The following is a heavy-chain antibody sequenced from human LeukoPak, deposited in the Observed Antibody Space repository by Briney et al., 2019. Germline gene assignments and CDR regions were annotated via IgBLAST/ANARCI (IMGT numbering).Heavy chain of an antibody. Sequence: GGSLRLSCAASGFTFSNAWMNWVRQAPGRGLEWVGRFKSKTDGGTTDYAAPVRGRFTPSRDDSKNTLYLQMNSLKTEDTAVYYCTTVSRSDYFDYWGQGTLVTVSS. CDR3: TTVSRSDYFDY. V-gene: IGHV3-15*01. CDR1: GFTFSNAW. CDR2: FKSKTDGGTT. D-gene: IGHD2/OR15-2a*01. J-gene: IGHJ4*02.